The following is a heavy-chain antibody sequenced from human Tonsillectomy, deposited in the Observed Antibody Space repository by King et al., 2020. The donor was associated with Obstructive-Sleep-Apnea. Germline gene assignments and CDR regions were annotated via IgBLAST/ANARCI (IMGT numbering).Heavy chain of an antibody. CDR3: ARDPLYYYDSSGFYSYYYGMDV. V-gene: IGHV3-30*03. Sequence: VQLVESGGGVVQPGRSLRLSCAASGFTFSSYGMHWVRQAPGKGLEWVAVISNDGSNKYYADSVKGRFTISRENSKNTLYLQMNSLRAEDTAVYYCARDPLYYYDSSGFYSYYYGMDVWGQGTTVTVSS. CDR1: GFTFSSYG. CDR2: ISNDGSNK. D-gene: IGHD3-22*01. J-gene: IGHJ6*02.